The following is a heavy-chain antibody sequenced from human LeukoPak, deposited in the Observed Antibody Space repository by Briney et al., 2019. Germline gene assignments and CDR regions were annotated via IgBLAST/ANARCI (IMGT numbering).Heavy chain of an antibody. CDR1: GFTFRSYT. Sequence: PGGSLRLSCAASGFTFRSYTMTWVRQAPGKGLEWVSSISRSGDYIFYADSVRGRFTISRDNAKNSLYLQMTSLRAEDTAVYYCAKDRLVGGSDRHPLDYRGQGTLVTVSS. CDR3: AKDRLVGGSDRHPLDY. D-gene: IGHD1-26*01. CDR2: ISRSGDYI. J-gene: IGHJ4*02. V-gene: IGHV3-21*01.